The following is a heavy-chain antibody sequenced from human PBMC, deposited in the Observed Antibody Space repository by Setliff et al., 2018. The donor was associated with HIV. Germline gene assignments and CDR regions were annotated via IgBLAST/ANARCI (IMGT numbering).Heavy chain of an antibody. CDR1: GGTFSSYA. CDR3: ARDRGDLSLAYYLYYGMDV. Sequence: SVKVSCKASGGTFSSYAISWVRQAPGQGLEWMGGIIPIFGTTNYAQKFQGRVTITTDRSTSTVYMELSSLRSEDTAVYYCARDRGDLSLAYYLYYGMDVWGQGTTVTVSS. V-gene: IGHV1-69*05. D-gene: IGHD3-10*01. J-gene: IGHJ6*02. CDR2: IIPIFGTT.